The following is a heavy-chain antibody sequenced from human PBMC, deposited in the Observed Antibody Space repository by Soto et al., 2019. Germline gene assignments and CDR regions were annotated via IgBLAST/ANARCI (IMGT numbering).Heavy chain of an antibody. CDR2: ISYDGSNK. CDR3: APWFGAFDY. CDR1: GFTFSSYG. J-gene: IGHJ4*02. V-gene: IGHV3-30*03. D-gene: IGHD3-10*01. Sequence: QVQLVESGGGVVQPGRSLRLSCAASGFTFSSYGMHWVRQAPGKGLEWVAVISYDGSNKYYADSVKGRFTISRDNSKNTLYLQMNRLSAEDTAVYYCAPWFGAFDYWGQGTLVTVSS.